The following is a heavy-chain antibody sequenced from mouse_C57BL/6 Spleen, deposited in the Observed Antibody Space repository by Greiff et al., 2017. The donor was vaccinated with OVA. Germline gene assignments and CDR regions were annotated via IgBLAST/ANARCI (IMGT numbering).Heavy chain of an antibody. CDR2: INPGSGGT. CDR1: GYAFTNYL. V-gene: IGHV1-54*01. CDR3: ARSDYDYGVAY. Sequence: QVQLQQSGAELVRPGTSVKVSCKASGYAFTNYLIEWVKQRPGQGLEWIGVINPGSGGTNYNEKFKGKATLTADKSSSTAYMQLSSLTSEDSAVYFCARSDYDYGVAYWGQGTLVTVSA. D-gene: IGHD2-4*01. J-gene: IGHJ3*01.